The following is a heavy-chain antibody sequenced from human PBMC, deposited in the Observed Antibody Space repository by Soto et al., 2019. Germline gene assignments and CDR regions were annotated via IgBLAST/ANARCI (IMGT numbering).Heavy chain of an antibody. D-gene: IGHD3-3*02. CDR3: ANPSPSHSDYYYYGMDV. J-gene: IGHJ6*02. V-gene: IGHV1-69*02. CDR2: IIPILGIA. Sequence: GASVKVSCKASGGTFSSYTISWVRQAPGQGLEWMGRIIPILGIANYAQKFQGRVTITADKSTSTAYMELSSLRSEDTAVYYCANPSPSHSDYYYYGMDVWGQGTTVTVSS. CDR1: GGTFSSYT.